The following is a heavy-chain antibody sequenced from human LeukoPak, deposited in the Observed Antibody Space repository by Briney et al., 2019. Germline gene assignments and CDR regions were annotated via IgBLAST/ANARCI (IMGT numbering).Heavy chain of an antibody. V-gene: IGHV4-39*07. CDR1: GGSVNNYY. D-gene: IGHD3-22*01. Sequence: KPSETLSLTCTVSGGSVNNYYWGWIRQPPGKGLEWIGSIYYSGSTYYNPSLKSRVTISVDTSKNQFSLKLSFVTAADTAVYYCARVIAGYYDSSGYPYYYYGMDVWGQGTTVTVSS. CDR2: IYYSGST. CDR3: ARVIAGYYDSSGYPYYYYGMDV. J-gene: IGHJ6*02.